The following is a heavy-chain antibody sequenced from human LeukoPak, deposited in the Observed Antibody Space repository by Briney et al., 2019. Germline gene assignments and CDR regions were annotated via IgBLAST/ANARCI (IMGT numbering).Heavy chain of an antibody. CDR1: GGTFSSYA. V-gene: IGHV1-69*13. Sequence: ASVNVSCKASGGTFSSYAISWVRQAPGQGLEWMGGIIPIFGTANYAQKFQGRVTITADESTSTAYMELSSLRSEDTAVYYCARDRIGSYGYRGYYFDYWGQGTLVTVSS. J-gene: IGHJ4*02. CDR2: IIPIFGTA. CDR3: ARDRIGSYGYRGYYFDY. D-gene: IGHD5-18*01.